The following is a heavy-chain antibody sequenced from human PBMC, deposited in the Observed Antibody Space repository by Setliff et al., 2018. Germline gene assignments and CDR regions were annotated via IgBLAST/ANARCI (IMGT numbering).Heavy chain of an antibody. CDR1: GYSFTSYW. CDR3: ARRGWGSSSGDCYSPKGCYYYYMDV. Sequence: GESLKISCKGSGYSFTSYWIGWVRQMPGKGLEWMGVVFPVDSDTRYSPSFQGQVTISADKSIGTAYLQWSSLKASDTAIYYCARRGWGSSSGDCYSPKGCYYYYMDVWGKGTTVTV. D-gene: IGHD2-21*02. J-gene: IGHJ6*03. V-gene: IGHV5-51*01. CDR2: VFPVDSDT.